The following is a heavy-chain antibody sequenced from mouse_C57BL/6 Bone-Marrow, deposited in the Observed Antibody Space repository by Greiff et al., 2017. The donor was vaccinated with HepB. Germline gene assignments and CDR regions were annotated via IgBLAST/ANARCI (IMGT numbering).Heavy chain of an antibody. J-gene: IGHJ2*01. Sequence: QVQLKQPGAELVMPGASVKLSCKASGYTFTSYWMHWVKQRPGQGLEWIGEIDPSDSYTNYNQKFKGKSTLTVDKSSSTAYMQLSSLTSEDSAVYYCARSPSGSNYPFDYWGQGTTLTVSS. CDR1: GYTFTSYW. CDR3: ARSPSGSNYPFDY. V-gene: IGHV1-69*01. CDR2: IDPSDSYT. D-gene: IGHD2-5*01.